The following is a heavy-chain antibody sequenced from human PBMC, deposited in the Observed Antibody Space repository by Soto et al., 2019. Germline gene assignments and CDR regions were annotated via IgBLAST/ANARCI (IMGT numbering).Heavy chain of an antibody. D-gene: IGHD6-19*01. CDR1: CLTFSRYG. CDR3: ARGGGWYVWFDP. Sequence: GAPVKGSLKGFCLTFSRYGITLVRQAPGQGLEWMGWISAYNGNTNYAQKFQGRVTMTTDTSTSTAYMELRSLRSDDTAVYYCARGGGWYVWFDPWGQGTLVTVSS. V-gene: IGHV1-18*01. J-gene: IGHJ5*02. CDR2: ISAYNGNT.